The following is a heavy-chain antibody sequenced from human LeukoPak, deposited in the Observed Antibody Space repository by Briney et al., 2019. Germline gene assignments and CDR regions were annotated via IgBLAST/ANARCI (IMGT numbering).Heavy chain of an antibody. D-gene: IGHD5-18*01. CDR2: ISYDGSNK. J-gene: IGHJ4*02. V-gene: IGHV3-30*01. CDR3: ARDRSQRAYSYGPDGE. CDR1: GFTFSSYA. Sequence: GRSLRLSCAVSGFTFSSYAIHWVRQAPGKGLEWVAVISYDGSNKYYADSVKGRFTISRDNSKNTLYLQINSLRGEDTAVYYCARDRSQRAYSYGPDGEWGQGTLVTVSS.